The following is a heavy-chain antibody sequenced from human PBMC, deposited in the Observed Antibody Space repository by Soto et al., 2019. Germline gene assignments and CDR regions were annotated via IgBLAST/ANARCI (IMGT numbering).Heavy chain of an antibody. D-gene: IGHD5-12*01. CDR3: ASDIVATIDGLYYFDY. CDR1: GFTFDDYA. CDR2: ISWNSGSI. Sequence: EVQLVESGGGLVQPGRSLRLSCAASGFTFDDYAMHWVRQAPGKGLEWVSGISWNSGSIGYADSVKGRFTISRDNAKNSQYLQMNSLRADDTALYYCASDIVATIDGLYYFDYWGQGTLVTVSS. V-gene: IGHV3-9*01. J-gene: IGHJ4*02.